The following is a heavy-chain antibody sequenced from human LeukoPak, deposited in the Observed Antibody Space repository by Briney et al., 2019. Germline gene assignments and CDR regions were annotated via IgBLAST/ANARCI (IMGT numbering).Heavy chain of an antibody. V-gene: IGHV4-59*01. CDR1: GGSISSYY. CDR3: ARGGATSYYYGMDV. J-gene: IGHJ6*02. CDR2: IYYSGNT. Sequence: SETLSLTCTVSGGSISSYYWSWIRQPPGKGLEWIGYIYYSGNTNYNPSLKSRVTISVDTSKNQFSLKLSSVTAADTAVYYCARGGATSYYYGMDVWGQGTTVTVSS. D-gene: IGHD1-26*01.